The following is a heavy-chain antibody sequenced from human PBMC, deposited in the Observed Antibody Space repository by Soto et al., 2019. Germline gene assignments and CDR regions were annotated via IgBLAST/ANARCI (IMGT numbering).Heavy chain of an antibody. CDR3: ALIRLYNWNYEVFDY. V-gene: IGHV2-26*01. Sequence: SGPTLVNPKEPLTLTCTVSGFSFPNRTRGVSWIRQPPGKALEWLAHIFSIDEESYSTSLKSRLTISKDTSKSQVVLTMTDMDPVDTATYYWALIRLYNWNYEVFDYWGQGALVTVSS. J-gene: IGHJ4*02. D-gene: IGHD1-7*01. CDR2: IFSIDEE. CDR1: GFSFPNRTRG.